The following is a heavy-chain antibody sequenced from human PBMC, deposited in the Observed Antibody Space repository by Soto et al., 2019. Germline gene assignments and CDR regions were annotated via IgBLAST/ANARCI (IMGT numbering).Heavy chain of an antibody. CDR3: ATLGSKAMVKIDY. D-gene: IGHD5-18*01. Sequence: QVQLVQSGAEVKKPGSSVKVSCKASGGTFSSYAISWVRQAPGQGLEWMGGIIPIFGTANYAQKFQGRVTITADKTTSTAYMALSSLRSEDTAVYYCATLGSKAMVKIDYWGQGSLGTVSS. J-gene: IGHJ4*02. CDR2: IIPIFGTA. V-gene: IGHV1-69*06. CDR1: GGTFSSYA.